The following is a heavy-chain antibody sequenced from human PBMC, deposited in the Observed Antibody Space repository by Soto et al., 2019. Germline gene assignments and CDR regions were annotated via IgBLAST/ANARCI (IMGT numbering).Heavy chain of an antibody. CDR2: IKSKTDGGTT. CDR3: NRGIQLWFAFYYYGMDV. J-gene: IGHJ6*02. V-gene: IGHV3-15*01. D-gene: IGHD5-18*01. Sequence: KPGGSLRLSCAASGFTFSNALMSWVRQSPGKGLEWVGRIKSKTDGGTTDYAAPVKGRFTISRDDSKNTLYLQMNSLKTEDTAVYYCNRGIQLWFAFYYYGMDVWGQGTTVTVSS. CDR1: GFTFSNAL.